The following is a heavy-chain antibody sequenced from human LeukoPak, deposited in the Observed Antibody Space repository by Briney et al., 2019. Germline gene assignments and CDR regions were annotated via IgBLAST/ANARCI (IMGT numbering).Heavy chain of an antibody. CDR2: INPSGSST. V-gene: IGHV1-46*01. D-gene: IGHD3-3*01. CDR3: ARDPYFGVVGAPYYYMDV. J-gene: IGHJ6*03. Sequence: ASVKVSCKASGYTFTRYYIHWVRQAPGQGLEWMGIINPSGSSTSYAQKFQGRVTMTRDTSTSTVYMEMSSLRYEDTAVYYCARDPYFGVVGAPYYYMDVWGKGTTVTVSS. CDR1: GYTFTRYY.